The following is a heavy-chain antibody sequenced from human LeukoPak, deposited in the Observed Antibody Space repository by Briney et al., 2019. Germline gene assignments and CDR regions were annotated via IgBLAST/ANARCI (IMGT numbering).Heavy chain of an antibody. CDR1: GFTFSSFA. J-gene: IGHJ4*02. CDR3: AKGVDIAAAGSRWFDY. CDR2: ISNSGGST. V-gene: IGHV3-23*01. D-gene: IGHD6-13*01. Sequence: GGSLRLSCAASGFTFSSFAMSWVRQAPGKGLEWVSGISNSGGSTYYADSVKGRFTISRDNSKNTLYLQMNSLRAEDTAVYYCAKGVDIAAAGSRWFDYWGQGTLVTVSS.